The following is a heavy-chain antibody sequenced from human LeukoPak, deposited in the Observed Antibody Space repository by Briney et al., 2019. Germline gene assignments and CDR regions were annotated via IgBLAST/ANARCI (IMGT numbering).Heavy chain of an antibody. J-gene: IGHJ4*02. CDR1: GFTFSSYA. CDR2: ISGSGGST. V-gene: IGHV3-23*01. CDR3: AKAPVTSCRGAFCYPFDY. D-gene: IGHD2-15*01. Sequence: GGSLRLSCAASGFTFSSYAMSWVRKAPGKVLELVSAISGSGGSTYYADSVKGRFTISRDNSKNTLYLQVNSLRAEDTAVYYCAKAPVTSCRGAFCYPFDYWGQGTLVSVSS.